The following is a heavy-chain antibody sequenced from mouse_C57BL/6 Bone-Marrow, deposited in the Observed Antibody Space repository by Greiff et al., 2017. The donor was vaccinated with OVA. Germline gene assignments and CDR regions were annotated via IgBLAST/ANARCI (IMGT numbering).Heavy chain of an antibody. J-gene: IGHJ4*01. CDR2: IYPSDSET. CDR3: AREGRLRRYAMDY. CDR1: GYTFTSYW. V-gene: IGHV1-61*01. Sequence: QVQLQQSGAELVRPGSSVKLSCKASGYTFTSYWMDWVKQRPGQGLEWIGNIYPSDSETHYNQKFKDKATLTVDKSSSTAYMQLSSLTSEDSAVYYCAREGRLRRYAMDYWGQGTSVTVSS. D-gene: IGHD2-4*01.